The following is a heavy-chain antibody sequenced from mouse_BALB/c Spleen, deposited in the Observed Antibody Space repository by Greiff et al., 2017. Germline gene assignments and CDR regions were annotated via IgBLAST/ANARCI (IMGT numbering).Heavy chain of an antibody. J-gene: IGHJ1*01. Sequence: EVKLVESGGGLVKLGGSLKLSCAASGFTFSSYYMSWVRQTPEKRLELVAAINSNGGSTYYPDTVKGRFTISRDNAKNTLYLQMSSLKSEDTALYYCARPAYYGNPQYFDVWGAGTTVTVSS. CDR3: ARPAYYGNPQYFDV. CDR2: INSNGGST. D-gene: IGHD2-10*01. CDR1: GFTFSSYY. V-gene: IGHV5-6-2*01.